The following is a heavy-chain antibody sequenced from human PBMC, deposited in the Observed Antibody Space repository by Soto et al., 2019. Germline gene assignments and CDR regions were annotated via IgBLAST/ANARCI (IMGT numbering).Heavy chain of an antibody. CDR2: FDPEDGKT. J-gene: IGHJ6*03. Sequence: ASVKVSCKVSGYTLTELSMQWVRQAPGKGLEWMGGFDPEDGKTNYAQKFQGRVTITADKSTSTAYMELSSLRSEDTAVYYCARSIAARPNRYYYYMDVWGKGTTVTVSS. D-gene: IGHD6-6*01. CDR3: ARSIAARPNRYYYYMDV. V-gene: IGHV1-24*01. CDR1: GYTLTELS.